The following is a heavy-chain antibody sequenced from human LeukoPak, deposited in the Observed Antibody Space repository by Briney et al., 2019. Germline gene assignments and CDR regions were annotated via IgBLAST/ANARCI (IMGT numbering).Heavy chain of an antibody. V-gene: IGHV3-33*01. Sequence: PGGSLRLSCAASGFTFSSYGMHWVRQAPGKGLEWVAVIWYDGSNKYYADSVKGRFTISRDNSKNMLYLQMNSLRAEDTAVYYCARDRGGSYSAIDYWGQGTLVTVSS. CDR3: ARDRGGSYSAIDY. J-gene: IGHJ4*02. CDR1: GFTFSSYG. CDR2: IWYDGSNK. D-gene: IGHD1-26*01.